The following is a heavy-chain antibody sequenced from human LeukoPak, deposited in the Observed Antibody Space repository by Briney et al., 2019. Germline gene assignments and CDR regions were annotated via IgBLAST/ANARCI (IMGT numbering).Heavy chain of an antibody. D-gene: IGHD5-18*01. CDR2: LSWNGATT. Sequence: GGSLRLSCAASGFTFSDYYMSWIRQAPGKGLEWVSGLSWNGATTGYADSVKGRFTISRDNAKNSLYLQMNSLRAEDTALYHCARDRSYGSFDFWGPGTLVTVSS. CDR1: GFTFSDYY. V-gene: IGHV3-20*01. J-gene: IGHJ4*02. CDR3: ARDRSYGSFDF.